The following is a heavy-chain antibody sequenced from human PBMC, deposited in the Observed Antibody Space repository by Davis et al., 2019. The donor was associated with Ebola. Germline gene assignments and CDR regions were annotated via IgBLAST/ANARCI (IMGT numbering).Heavy chain of an antibody. CDR1: GGSVSSGRYY. J-gene: IGHJ5*02. Sequence: MPAESLTLSCTVSGGSVSSGRYYWIWIQQPPGKRLEWIGEINHSGSTNYNPSLKSRVTISVDTSKNQFSLKLSSVTAADTAVYYCARVSLRGYTAVYNWFDPWGQGTLVTVSS. CDR3: ARVSLRGYTAVYNWFDP. V-gene: IGHV4-61*01. D-gene: IGHD5-18*01. CDR2: INHSGST.